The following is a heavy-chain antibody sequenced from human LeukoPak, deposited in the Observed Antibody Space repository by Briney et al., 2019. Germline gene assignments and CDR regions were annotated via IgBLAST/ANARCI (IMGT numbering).Heavy chain of an antibody. V-gene: IGHV3-33*01. CDR1: GFTFSSYG. CDR3: ARGPCSGGSCYIGY. Sequence: GGSLRLSCAASGFTFSSYGIHWVRQAPGKGLEWVAVIWYDGSNKYYADSVKGRFTISRDNSKNTLYLQMNSLRAEDTAVYYCARGPCSGGSCYIGYWGQGTLVTVSS. CDR2: IWYDGSNK. J-gene: IGHJ4*02. D-gene: IGHD2-15*01.